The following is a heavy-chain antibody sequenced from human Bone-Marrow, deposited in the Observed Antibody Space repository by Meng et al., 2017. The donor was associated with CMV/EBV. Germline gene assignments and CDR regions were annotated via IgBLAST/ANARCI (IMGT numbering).Heavy chain of an antibody. D-gene: IGHD3-10*01. CDR1: GYTFTSYG. CDR2: MNPNSGNT. Sequence: ASVKVSCKASGYTFTSYGINWVRQATGQGLEWMGWMNPNSGNTGYAQKFQGRVTMTRNTSISTAYMELSSLRSEDTAVYHCASPNYYGDGMDVWGQGTTVTVSS. CDR3: ASPNYYGDGMDV. V-gene: IGHV1-8*02. J-gene: IGHJ6*02.